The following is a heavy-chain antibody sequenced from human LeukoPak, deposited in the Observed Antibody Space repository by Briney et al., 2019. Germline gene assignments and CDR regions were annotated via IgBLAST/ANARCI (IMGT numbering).Heavy chain of an antibody. CDR3: ALRRDVYSSSSGWFDP. D-gene: IGHD6-6*01. CDR2: FDPEDGET. CDR1: GYTFTGYY. V-gene: IGHV1-24*01. J-gene: IGHJ5*02. Sequence: GASVKVSCKASGYTFTGYYMHWVRQAPGKGLEWMGGFDPEDGETIYAQKFQGRVTMTEDTSTDTAYMELSSLRSEDTAVYYCALRRDVYSSSSGWFDPWGQGTLVTVSS.